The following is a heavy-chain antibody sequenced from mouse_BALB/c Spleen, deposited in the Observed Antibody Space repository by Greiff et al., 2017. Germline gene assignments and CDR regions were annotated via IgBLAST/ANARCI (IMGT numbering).Heavy chain of an antibody. D-gene: IGHD2-3*01. CDR1: GFTFSSYG. Sequence: VQLKESGGDLVKPGGSLKLSCAASGFTFSSYGMSWVRQTPDKRLEWVATISSGGSYTYYPDSVKGRFTISRDNAKNTLYLQMSSLKSEDTAMYYCARHRDYDGYSLYAMDYWGQGTSVTVSS. J-gene: IGHJ4*01. V-gene: IGHV5-6*01. CDR3: ARHRDYDGYSLYAMDY. CDR2: ISSGGSYT.